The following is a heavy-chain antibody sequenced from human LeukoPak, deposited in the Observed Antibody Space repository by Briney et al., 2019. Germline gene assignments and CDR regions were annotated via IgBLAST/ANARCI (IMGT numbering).Heavy chain of an antibody. J-gene: IGHJ4*02. D-gene: IGHD6-6*01. CDR1: GFNFRRFW. CDR2: ISPDGNEK. CDR3: AARAITDRPYYLDN. Sequence: PGGPLRLSCAASGFNFRRFWMSWVRQAPGKGLEWVTNISPDGNEKSYVDSVKGRFTISRENAKNSVHLQMNSLRAEDTAVYYCAARAITDRPYYLDNWGQGTLVTVSS. V-gene: IGHV3-7*01.